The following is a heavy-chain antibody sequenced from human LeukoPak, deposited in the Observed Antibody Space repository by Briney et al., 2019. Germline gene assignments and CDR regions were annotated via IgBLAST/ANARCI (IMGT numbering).Heavy chain of an antibody. D-gene: IGHD1-26*01. J-gene: IGHJ3*02. CDR3: AGSFSGSYHSAFDI. CDR1: GDSISSGDYY. V-gene: IGHV4-30-4*08. CDR2: IYYSGST. Sequence: SQTLSLTCTVSGDSISSGDYYWSWIRQPPGKGLEWIGYIYYSGSTYYNPSLKSRVTISVDTSKNQFSLKLSSVTAADTAVYYCAGSFSGSYHSAFDIWGQGTMVTVSS.